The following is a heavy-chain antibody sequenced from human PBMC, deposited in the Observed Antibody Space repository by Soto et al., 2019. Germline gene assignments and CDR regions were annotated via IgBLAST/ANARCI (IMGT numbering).Heavy chain of an antibody. J-gene: IGHJ4*02. CDR2: PRDKPQGYST. CDR1: GFTLSDHY. D-gene: IGHD3-22*01. V-gene: IGHV3-72*01. Sequence: EVQLVESGGGLVQPGGALRLSLAGSGFTLSDHYIDWVRQAPGKGREWVGRPRDKPQGYSTAYAASVKGRFTTSRDESKNSAYLPMNSLKTEDTAVYYCVRATYFSDSSGYTRCLDYWGQGTLVTVSS. CDR3: VRATYFSDSSGYTRCLDY.